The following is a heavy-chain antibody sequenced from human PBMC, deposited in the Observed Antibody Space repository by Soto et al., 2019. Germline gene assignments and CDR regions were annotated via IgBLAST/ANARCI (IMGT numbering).Heavy chain of an antibody. CDR2: INHSGST. CDR1: GGSFSGYY. CDR3: ARARGHYGSGSYYKFPLFDY. J-gene: IGHJ4*02. V-gene: IGHV4-34*01. Sequence: SETLSLTCAVYGGSFSGYYWSWIRQPPGKGLEWIGEINHSGSTNYNPSLKSRVTISVDTSKNQFSLKLSSVTAADTAVYYCARARGHYGSGSYYKFPLFDYWGQGTLVTVSS. D-gene: IGHD3-10*01.